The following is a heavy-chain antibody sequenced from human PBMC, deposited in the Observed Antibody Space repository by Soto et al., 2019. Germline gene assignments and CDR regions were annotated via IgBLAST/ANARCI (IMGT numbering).Heavy chain of an antibody. Sequence: QVQLVQSGGGVVQPGRSLRLSCVASGFMFSDYGMHWVRQAPGKGLEWVAIISYDGSNKYYADSVKGRFTTSRDNSKNTLYLQMSSLRAEDTAVYYCAKGLFGDYGVVSWGQGTLVTVSS. J-gene: IGHJ4*02. CDR2: ISYDGSNK. CDR1: GFMFSDYG. D-gene: IGHD2-21*01. V-gene: IGHV3-30*18. CDR3: AKGLFGDYGVVS.